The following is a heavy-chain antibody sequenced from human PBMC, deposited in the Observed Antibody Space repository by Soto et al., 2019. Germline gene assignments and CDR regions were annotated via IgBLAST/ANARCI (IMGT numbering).Heavy chain of an antibody. CDR2: IRSKAYGGTT. CDR3: TRDGSDDSSGFPSGSYYYGMDV. V-gene: IGHV3-49*05. J-gene: IGHJ6*02. Sequence: EVQLVESGGGLVKPGRSLRLSCTASGFTFGDYAMSWFRQAPGKGLEWVGFIRSKAYGGTTEYAASVKGRFTISRDDSKSIAYLQMNSLKTEDTAVYYCTRDGSDDSSGFPSGSYYYGMDVWGQGTTVTVSS. D-gene: IGHD3-22*01. CDR1: GFTFGDYA.